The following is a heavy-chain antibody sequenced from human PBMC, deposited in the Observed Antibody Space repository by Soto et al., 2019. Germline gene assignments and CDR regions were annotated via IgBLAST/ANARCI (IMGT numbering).Heavy chain of an antibody. V-gene: IGHV4-34*01. CDR1: GGSFSGLY. Sequence: SETLSLTCAVYGGSFSGLYWTWIRQLPGKGLEWIGEINHSGSTNYNPSLKSRVTISVDTSKNQSSLKLSSVTTADTAVYYCTVGGAGHPFDYWGQGTLVTVSS. CDR2: INHSGST. D-gene: IGHD6-13*01. J-gene: IGHJ4*02. CDR3: TVGGAGHPFDY.